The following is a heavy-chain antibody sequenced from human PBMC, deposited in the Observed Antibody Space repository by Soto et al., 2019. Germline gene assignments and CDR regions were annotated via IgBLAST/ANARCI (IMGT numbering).Heavy chain of an antibody. CDR1: GYTFTSYG. CDR2: ISAYNGNT. CDR3: ARDAETSYYYYYGMDV. D-gene: IGHD2-2*01. V-gene: IGHV1-18*04. Sequence: ASVKVSCKASGYTFTSYGISWVRQAPGQGLEWMGWISAYNGNTNYAQKLQGRVTMTTDTSTSTAYMELRSLRSDDTAVYYCARDAETSYYYYYGMDVWGQGTTVTVSS. J-gene: IGHJ6*02.